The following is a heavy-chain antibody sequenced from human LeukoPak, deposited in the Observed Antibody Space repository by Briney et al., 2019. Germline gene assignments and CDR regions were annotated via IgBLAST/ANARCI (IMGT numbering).Heavy chain of an antibody. CDR3: ARSRVAGPGFDY. J-gene: IGHJ4*02. V-gene: IGHV1-69*13. D-gene: IGHD6-19*01. CDR1: GGTFSSYA. Sequence: SVKVSCKASGGTFSSYAISWVRQATGQGLEWMGGIIPIFGTANYAQKFQGRVTITADESTSTAYMELSSLRSEDTAVYYCARSRVAGPGFDYWGQGTLVTVSS. CDR2: IIPIFGTA.